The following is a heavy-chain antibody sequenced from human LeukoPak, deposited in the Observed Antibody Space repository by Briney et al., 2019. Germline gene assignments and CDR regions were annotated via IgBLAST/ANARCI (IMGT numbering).Heavy chain of an antibody. V-gene: IGHV3-21*01. Sequence: GGSLKLSCAASGFTFSSYSMNWVRQAPGKGLEWVSSISSSSSYIYYADSVKGRFTISRDNAKNSLYLQMNSLRAEDTAVYYCARDQGPCGGDCYSPDAFDIWGQGTMVTVSS. CDR1: GFTFSSYS. J-gene: IGHJ3*02. CDR2: ISSSSSYI. D-gene: IGHD2-21*02. CDR3: ARDQGPCGGDCYSPDAFDI.